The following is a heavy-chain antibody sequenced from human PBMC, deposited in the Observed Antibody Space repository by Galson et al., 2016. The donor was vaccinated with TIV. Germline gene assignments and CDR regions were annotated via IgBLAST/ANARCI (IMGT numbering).Heavy chain of an antibody. Sequence: SLRLSCAASGFTFDNYWMTWVRQAPGRGLEWVGSVKHDGSETKFGDSVKGRFTISRDNAKKSLSLQTNSLRAEDTAVYYRARSITMMVLVKYWYFDLWGRGTLVTVSS. D-gene: IGHD3-22*01. CDR1: GFTFDNYW. J-gene: IGHJ2*01. V-gene: IGHV3-7*05. CDR3: ARSITMMVLVKYWYFDL. CDR2: VKHDGSET.